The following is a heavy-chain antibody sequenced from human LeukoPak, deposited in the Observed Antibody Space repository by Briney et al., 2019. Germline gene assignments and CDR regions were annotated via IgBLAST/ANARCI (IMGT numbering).Heavy chain of an antibody. CDR3: ARDIVNGPFVTSLES. J-gene: IGHJ4*02. Sequence: TGGSLRLSCAASGFSLTTYPMNWIRQVPRKGLEWVRHSSSDGNIEYYADSVRVRFTMSRDNAKNSLDLHINSLRTEDTAVYYCARDIVNGPFVTSLESWGQGALVTVSS. CDR1: GFSLTTYP. D-gene: IGHD2-8*01. CDR2: SSSDGNIE. V-gene: IGHV3-48*03.